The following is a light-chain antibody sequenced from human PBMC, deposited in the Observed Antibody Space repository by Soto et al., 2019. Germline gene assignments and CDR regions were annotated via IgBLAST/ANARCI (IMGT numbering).Light chain of an antibody. CDR3: QQRGNWPIT. CDR1: QNVRGY. CDR2: DAS. Sequence: DIVLTQSPATLSLSPGERATLSCRASQNVRGYLAWYQQKPGQAPRLLIYDASNRATGTSARFSGSGSGTDFTLTISSLESEDFAVYYCQQRGNWPITFGQGTRLEIK. V-gene: IGKV3-11*01. J-gene: IGKJ5*01.